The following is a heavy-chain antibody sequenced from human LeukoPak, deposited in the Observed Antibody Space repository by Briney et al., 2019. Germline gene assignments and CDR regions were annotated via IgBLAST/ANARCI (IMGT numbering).Heavy chain of an antibody. J-gene: IGHJ6*02. CDR1: GFTFSSYG. CDR2: IWYDGSNK. Sequence: GGSLRLSCAASGFTFSSYGMHWVRQAPGKGLEWVAVIWYDGSNKYYADSVKGRFTISRDNSKNTLYLQMNSLRAEDTAVYYCARSSEVTTYYYGMDVWGQGTTVTVS. V-gene: IGHV3-33*01. CDR3: ARSSEVTTYYYGMDV. D-gene: IGHD4-17*01.